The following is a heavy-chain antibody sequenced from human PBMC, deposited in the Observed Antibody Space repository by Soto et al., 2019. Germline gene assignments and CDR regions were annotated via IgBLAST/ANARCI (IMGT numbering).Heavy chain of an antibody. CDR3: ARDKYYDFWMGYSNYYFDY. Sequence: ASVNVSCKASGVTLSSYAISWVRQAPGQGLDWMRGIIPIFGXANYGQKFRGSVTITANESTSTAYMELSSLRAEDTAVYYCARDKYYDFWMGYSNYYFDYWGQGALVTVSS. J-gene: IGHJ4*02. CDR2: IIPIFGXA. D-gene: IGHD3-3*01. V-gene: IGHV1-69*13. CDR1: GVTLSSYA.